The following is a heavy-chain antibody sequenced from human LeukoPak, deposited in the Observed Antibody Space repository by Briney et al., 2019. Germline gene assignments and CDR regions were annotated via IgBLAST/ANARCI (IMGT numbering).Heavy chain of an antibody. J-gene: IGHJ4*02. Sequence: PGGSLRLSCAASGFTFSTTAMAWVRQAPGKGLELVAGFGGTGDIHYADSVRGRFTISRDNSEGILYLQMDSLRAEDTAVYYCAKDVLRWAFDYWGQGTLVTVSS. CDR3: AKDVLRWAFDY. V-gene: IGHV3-23*01. CDR2: FGGTGDI. CDR1: GFTFSTTA. D-gene: IGHD3-16*01.